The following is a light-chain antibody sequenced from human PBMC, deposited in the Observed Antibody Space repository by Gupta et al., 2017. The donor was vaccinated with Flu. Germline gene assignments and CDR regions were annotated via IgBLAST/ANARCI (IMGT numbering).Light chain of an antibody. V-gene: IGKV3-20*01. Sequence: EIVLQQSPGTLSLSQGDRPTLSCRASQSDSSSYLDWYQQKTGQAPRTLINGASNRATSVPQRFIGSRSGTEFTPTTSRLEPEDFAVYYYHQYDNSPPTWTFGQGTKVEIK. CDR2: GAS. J-gene: IGKJ1*01. CDR1: QSDSSSY. CDR3: HQYDNSPPTWT.